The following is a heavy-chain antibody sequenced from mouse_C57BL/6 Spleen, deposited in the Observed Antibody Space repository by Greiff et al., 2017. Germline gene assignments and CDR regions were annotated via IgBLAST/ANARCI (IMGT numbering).Heavy chain of an antibody. Sequence: EVQLQQSGPELVKPGASVKIPCKASGYTFTDYNMDWVKQSHGKSLEWIGDINPNNGGTIYNQKFKGKATFTVDKSSSTAYMELRSLTSEDTAVYNCERERVITSGFAYWGQGTLVTVSA. CDR3: ERERVITSGFAY. CDR1: GYTFTDYN. CDR2: INPNNGGT. D-gene: IGHD2-4*01. J-gene: IGHJ3*01. V-gene: IGHV1-18*01.